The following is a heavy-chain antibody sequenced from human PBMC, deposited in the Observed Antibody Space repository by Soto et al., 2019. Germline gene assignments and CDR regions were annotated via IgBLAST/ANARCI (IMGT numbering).Heavy chain of an antibody. CDR2: ISPRTGSA. J-gene: IGHJ6*02. CDR3: AKALQYSSSRDYFYYGMDV. CDR1: GYTFTDYY. V-gene: IGHV1-2*02. D-gene: IGHD6-6*01. Sequence: ASVKVSCKASGYTFTDYYIHWVRQAPGQGLEWMGWISPRTGSANFAQRFQGRVSMTRDTSITTAYMELRRLKSDDTAVYYCAKALQYSSSRDYFYYGMDVWGQGTTVTVSS.